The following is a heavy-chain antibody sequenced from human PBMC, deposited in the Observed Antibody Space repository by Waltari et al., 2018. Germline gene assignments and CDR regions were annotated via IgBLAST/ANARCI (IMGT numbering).Heavy chain of an antibody. J-gene: IGHJ6*03. V-gene: IGHV3-9*01. CDR2: ISWNSGSI. CDR1: GFTFDDYA. D-gene: IGHD1-7*01. CDR3: AKDLKLELNYYMDV. Sequence: EVQLVESGGGLVQPGRSLRLSCAASGFTFDDYAMHWVRQAPGKGLEWVSGISWNSGSIGYADSVKGRFTISRDNAKNSLYLQMNSLRAEDTALYYCAKDLKLELNYYMDVWGKGTTVTVSS.